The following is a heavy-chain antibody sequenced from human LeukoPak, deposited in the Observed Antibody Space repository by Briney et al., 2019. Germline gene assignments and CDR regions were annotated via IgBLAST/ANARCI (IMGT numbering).Heavy chain of an antibody. J-gene: IGHJ4*02. CDR2: ISAYNGNT. CDR3: ARARITIFGVVTDFDY. CDR1: GYTFTSYG. Sequence: ASVKVSCKASGYTFTSYGISWVRQAPGQGLEWMGWISAYNGNTNYVQKLQGRVTMTTDTSTSTAYMELRSLRSDDTAVYYCARARITIFGVVTDFDYWGQGTLVTVSS. V-gene: IGHV1-18*01. D-gene: IGHD3-3*01.